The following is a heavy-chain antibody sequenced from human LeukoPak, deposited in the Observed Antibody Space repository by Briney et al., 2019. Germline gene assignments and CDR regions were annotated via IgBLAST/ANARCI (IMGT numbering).Heavy chain of an antibody. Sequence: SETLSLTCTVSGGSISSYYWSWIRQPPGKGLEWIGEINHSGSTNYNPSLKSRVTISVDTSKNQFSLRLSSVTAADTAVYYCASKQRYSSQPYWYFDLWGRGTLVTVSS. J-gene: IGHJ2*01. V-gene: IGHV4-34*01. D-gene: IGHD5-18*01. CDR2: INHSGST. CDR3: ASKQRYSSQPYWYFDL. CDR1: GGSISSYY.